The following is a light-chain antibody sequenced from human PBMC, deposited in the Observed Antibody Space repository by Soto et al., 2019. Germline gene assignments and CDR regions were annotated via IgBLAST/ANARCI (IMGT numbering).Light chain of an antibody. CDR3: QQRSIWPPIT. J-gene: IGKJ5*01. Sequence: VLMPYPQARPLLLGERGTIICKTSRRVLFSYNNISYLAWYQQKPGQAPRLLIYDASIRATGIPARFSGSGSGTDFTLTISSLESEDFAVYYCQQRSIWPPITFGQGTRLEI. CDR1: RRVLFSYNNISY. CDR2: DAS. V-gene: IGKV3-11*01.